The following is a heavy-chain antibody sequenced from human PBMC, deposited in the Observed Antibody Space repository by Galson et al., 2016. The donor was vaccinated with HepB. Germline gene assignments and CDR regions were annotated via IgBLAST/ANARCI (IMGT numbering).Heavy chain of an antibody. J-gene: IGHJ4*02. D-gene: IGHD3-16*01. Sequence: TLSLTCTVSGGSISSGDYYWSWIRQPPGKGLEWIGYIYYSGNTSHSPSLKSRVTKSVDKSKTQFSLKLNSVTAAGTAVYYCARGSAFGGVDNWGQGTMVTVSS. V-gene: IGHV4-30-4*01. CDR2: IYYSGNT. CDR3: ARGSAFGGVDN. CDR1: GGSISSGDYY.